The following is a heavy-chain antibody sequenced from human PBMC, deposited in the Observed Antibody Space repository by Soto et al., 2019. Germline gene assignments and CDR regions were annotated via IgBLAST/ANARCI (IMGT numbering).Heavy chain of an antibody. CDR3: AKEGGRGRSYNYGNTYFDY. J-gene: IGHJ4*02. V-gene: IGHV3-23*01. CDR2: ISGRLDSA. D-gene: IGHD5-12*01. Sequence: GGSLRLSCAASGFTFRDYAMSWVRQAPGKGLEWVATISGRLDSAFYADSVEGRLTISRGSSSSSRYLQMCSLRAEDTAVYYCAKEGGRGRSYNYGNTYFDYWGQGTRVTVSS. CDR1: GFTFRDYA.